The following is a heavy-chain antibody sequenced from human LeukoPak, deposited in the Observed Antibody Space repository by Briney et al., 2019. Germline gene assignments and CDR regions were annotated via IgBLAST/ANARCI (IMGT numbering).Heavy chain of an antibody. V-gene: IGHV3-53*01. CDR2: FYSGGSP. CDR3: ARGNSGTSYVEDYYGMDV. D-gene: IGHD1-26*01. CDR1: GLIVSGNY. Sequence: PGGSLRLPCAASGLIVSGNYMSWVRQSPGKGLEWVSVFYSGGSPYYADSVKGRFTLSRDNSKNTLYLHMNSLRAEDTAVYYCARGNSGTSYVEDYYGMDVWGQGATVTVSS. J-gene: IGHJ6*02.